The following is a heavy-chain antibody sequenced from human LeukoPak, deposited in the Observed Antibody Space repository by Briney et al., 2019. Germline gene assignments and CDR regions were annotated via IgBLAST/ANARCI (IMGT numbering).Heavy chain of an antibody. CDR3: AVAVAGTYFDY. V-gene: IGHV3-53*01. D-gene: IGHD6-19*01. CDR2: IYSGGST. J-gene: IGHJ4*02. CDR1: GFTVSSNY. Sequence: GGSLRLSCAASGFTVSSNYMNWVRQAPGKGLEWVSIIYSGGSTYYADSVKGRSTISRDNSKNTLYLQMNSLRAEDTAVYYCAVAVAGTYFDYWGQGTLVTVSS.